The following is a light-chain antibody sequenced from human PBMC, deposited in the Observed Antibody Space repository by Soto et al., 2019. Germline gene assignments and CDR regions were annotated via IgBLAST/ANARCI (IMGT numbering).Light chain of an antibody. J-gene: IGKJ3*01. V-gene: IGKV1-6*01. CDR1: QGIRND. CDR2: AAS. Sequence: AIHMTQSPSSLSASVGDRVTITCRASQGIRNDLGWYQQKPGKALKLLIYAASSLQSGVPSRFSGSGSGTDFTLTISSLQPEDFATYYCLQDYDYPLTFGPGTKVDIK. CDR3: LQDYDYPLT.